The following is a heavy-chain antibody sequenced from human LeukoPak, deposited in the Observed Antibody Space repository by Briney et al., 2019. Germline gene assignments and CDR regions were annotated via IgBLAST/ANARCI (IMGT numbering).Heavy chain of an antibody. J-gene: IGHJ4*02. CDR1: GGSISSSSYY. CDR2: IYYSGST. CDR3: ASGRPIYLMIQLWRPYFDY. V-gene: IGHV4-39*07. Sequence: SETLSLTCTVSGGSISSSSYYWGWIRQPPGKGLEWIGSIYYSGSTYYNPSLKSRVAISVDTSKNQFSLKLSSVTAADTAVYYCASGRPIYLMIQLWRPYFDYWGQGTLVTVSS. D-gene: IGHD5-18*01.